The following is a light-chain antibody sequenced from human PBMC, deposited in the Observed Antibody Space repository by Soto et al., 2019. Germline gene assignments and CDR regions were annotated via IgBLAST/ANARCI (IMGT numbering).Light chain of an antibody. J-gene: IGKJ2*01. CDR2: AAT. CDR3: QQQGT. V-gene: IGKV3-20*01. Sequence: EIVLTQSPGTLSLSPGERATLSCRASRSLSNSYVVCYQQKPGQAPLLLIYAATRSATGIPDRFSGSESATEYTITIYRLEPEDFAVYYCQQQGTFGQGTKLEIK. CDR1: RSLSNSY.